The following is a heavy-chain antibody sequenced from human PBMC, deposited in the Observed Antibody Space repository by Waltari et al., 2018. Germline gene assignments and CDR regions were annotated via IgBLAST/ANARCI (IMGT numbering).Heavy chain of an antibody. CDR3: ASGLSSMDV. V-gene: IGHV4-59*01. CDR1: GGSISNYY. Sequence: QVQLQESGPGLVKPSETLSLTCTVSGGSISNYYWSWIRQPPGKGLEWIGYIYYSGGTTYNPSLKSRGTISIYTSQNQFSLRLSSVTAADTAVYYCASGLSSMDVWGQGTTVTVSS. CDR2: IYYSGGT. J-gene: IGHJ6*02.